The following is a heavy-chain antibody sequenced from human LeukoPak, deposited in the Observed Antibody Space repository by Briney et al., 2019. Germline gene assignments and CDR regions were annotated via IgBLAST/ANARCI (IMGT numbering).Heavy chain of an antibody. CDR3: ARDLTGYRDY. V-gene: IGHV3-74*01. D-gene: IGHD3-9*01. CDR2: INGDGSRI. Sequence: GGSLRLSCAASGFTFSSYWMHWVRQAPGKGLVWVSRINGDGSRISYADSVKGRFTISRDNAKNTLYLQMNSLRAEDTAVYYYARDLTGYRDYWGQGTLVTVSS. J-gene: IGHJ4*02. CDR1: GFTFSSYW.